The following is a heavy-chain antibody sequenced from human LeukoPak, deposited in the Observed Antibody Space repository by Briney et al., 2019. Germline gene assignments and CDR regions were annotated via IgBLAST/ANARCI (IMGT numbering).Heavy chain of an antibody. CDR1: GGTFSSYG. D-gene: IGHD4-17*01. Sequence: SVKLSCKASGGTFSSYGISWVRQARGQWLEWMGGIIPICGTANYAQKFQGRVTITADKPTSKAYMELSSLRSEDTAVYYCARLEITTVTTSDYWGQGTLVTVSS. CDR3: ARLEITTVTTSDY. J-gene: IGHJ4*02. CDR2: IIPICGTA. V-gene: IGHV1-69*06.